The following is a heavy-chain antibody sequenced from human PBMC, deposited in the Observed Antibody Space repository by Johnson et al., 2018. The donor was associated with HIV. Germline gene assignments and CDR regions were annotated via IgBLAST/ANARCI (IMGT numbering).Heavy chain of an antibody. CDR1: GFTFSSYW. J-gene: IGHJ3*02. D-gene: IGHD6-6*01. CDR2: INSDGSSI. CDR3: ARAERSSSGVDAFDI. V-gene: IGHV3-74*02. Sequence: ELLVESGGGLVQPGGSLRLSCAVSGFTFSSYWMHWVRQAPGKGLVWVSRINSDGSSITYADSVKGRFTISRDNAKNTLYLQMNSLRAEDTAVYYCARAERSSSGVDAFDIWGQGTMVTVSS.